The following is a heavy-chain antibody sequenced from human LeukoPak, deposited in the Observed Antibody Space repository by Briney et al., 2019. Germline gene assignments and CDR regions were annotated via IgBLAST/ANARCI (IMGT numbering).Heavy chain of an antibody. CDR2: IYYSGST. V-gene: IGHV4-61*05. CDR1: GGSISSSSYY. D-gene: IGHD6-13*01. CDR3: ARVDEMQQLPR. Sequence: SETLSLTCTVSGGSISSSSYYWGWIRQPPGKGLEWIGYIYYSGSTNYNPSLKSRVTISVDTSKNQFSLKLSSVTAADTAVYYCARVDEMQQLPRWGQGTLVTVSS. J-gene: IGHJ4*02.